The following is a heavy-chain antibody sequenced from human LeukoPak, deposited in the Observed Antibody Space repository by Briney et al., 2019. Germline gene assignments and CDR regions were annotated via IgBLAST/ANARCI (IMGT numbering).Heavy chain of an antibody. J-gene: IGHJ6*02. CDR3: ARAGWGLLPPYYYYGLDV. CDR2: INSEGSSV. CDR1: GFTFSDYW. D-gene: IGHD2-21*02. Sequence: PGGSLRLSCVASGFTFSDYWMHWVRQAPGKGLVWLSRINSEGSSVSYADSVKGRITISRDNAKNTLYLQMSSLREEDTAVYFCARAGWGLLPPYYYYGLDVWGQGTTVTVSS. V-gene: IGHV3-74*01.